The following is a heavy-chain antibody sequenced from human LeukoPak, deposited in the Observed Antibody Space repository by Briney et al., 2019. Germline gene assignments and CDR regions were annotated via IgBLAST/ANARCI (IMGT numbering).Heavy chain of an antibody. CDR2: ISASSNFI. Sequence: GGSLRLSCAASGFTFSSYDMHWVRQATGKGLEWVSSISASSNFIHYAESVRGRFTISRDNAKNSLYLQMNSLGAQDTAVYYCARPATGYCSSAGCHWDSWGQGTLVTVSS. CDR1: GFTFSSYD. J-gene: IGHJ4*02. D-gene: IGHD2-2*01. CDR3: ARPATGYCSSAGCHWDS. V-gene: IGHV3-21*01.